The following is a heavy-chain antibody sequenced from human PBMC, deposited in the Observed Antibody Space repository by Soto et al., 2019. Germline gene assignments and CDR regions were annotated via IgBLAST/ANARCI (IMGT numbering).Heavy chain of an antibody. CDR1: SGSISSSNW. D-gene: IGHD3-10*01. Sequence: QVQLQASGPGLVKPSGTLSLTCAVSSGSISSSNWWSWVRQPPGKGLEWIGELYHSGSTNYNPSLKSRVTRAVDKSKNHFSLKLSSVTAADTAVYYCARDHTRGDVPVHCDYWGQGTLVTVSS. CDR2: LYHSGST. J-gene: IGHJ4*02. CDR3: ARDHTRGDVPVHCDY. V-gene: IGHV4-4*02.